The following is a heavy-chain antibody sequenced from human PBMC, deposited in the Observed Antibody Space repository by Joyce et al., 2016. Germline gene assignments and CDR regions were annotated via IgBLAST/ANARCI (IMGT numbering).Heavy chain of an antibody. CDR1: GFAFGNYW. Sequence: EARLVQSGGGFFQPGESLRLSCEASGFAFGNYWMYWVRQVPGKAPELVSRLNRDGTTKEYADSVEGRFTISRDNDKNTLYLDMNSLRVDDTAVFFCARGPYCAAYCQTHGPFYFDRWGQGTQVTVST. CDR2: LNRDGTTK. J-gene: IGHJ4*02. D-gene: IGHD2-21*01. V-gene: IGHV3-74*03. CDR3: ARGPYCAAYCQTHGPFYFDR.